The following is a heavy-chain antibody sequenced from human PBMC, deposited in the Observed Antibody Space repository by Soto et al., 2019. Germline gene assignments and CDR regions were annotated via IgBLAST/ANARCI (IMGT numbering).Heavy chain of an antibody. Sequence: QVQLVQSGAEVKKPGSSVKVSCKASGGTFSSYSINWVRQAPGQGLEWMGEIIPVFGTANYAQKFQGRVTLTADESTSTAYLGLSSLSSEDTAVYYCARDGGRHSGGIDYWGQGTLVTVSS. D-gene: IGHD1-26*01. CDR1: GGTFSSYS. CDR3: ARDGGRHSGGIDY. CDR2: IIPVFGTA. J-gene: IGHJ4*02. V-gene: IGHV1-69*01.